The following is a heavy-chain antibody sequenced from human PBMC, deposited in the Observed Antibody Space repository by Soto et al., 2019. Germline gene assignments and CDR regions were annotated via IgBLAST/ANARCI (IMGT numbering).Heavy chain of an antibody. Sequence: VQLVESGGGLVQPGGSLRLSCAASGFTFSSYWMHWVRQAPGKGLVWVSRINSDGSSTSYADSVKGRFTISRDNAKNTLYLQMNSLRAEDTAVYYCAKSALWFGEGYYYYMDVWGKGTTVTVSS. J-gene: IGHJ6*03. CDR2: INSDGSST. D-gene: IGHD3-10*01. CDR1: GFTFSSYW. V-gene: IGHV3-74*01. CDR3: AKSALWFGEGYYYYMDV.